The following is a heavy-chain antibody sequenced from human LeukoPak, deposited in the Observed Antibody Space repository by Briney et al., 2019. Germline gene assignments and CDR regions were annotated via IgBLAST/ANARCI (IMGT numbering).Heavy chain of an antibody. J-gene: IGHJ4*02. CDR1: GFTFSSYG. V-gene: IGHV3-30*12. CDR2: ISYDGSNK. CDR3: ARENSGIAATDIIDS. D-gene: IGHD6-13*01. Sequence: PGGSLRLSCAASGFTFSSYGMHWVRQAPGKGLEWVAVISYDGSNKYYADSVKGRFTISRDNAKNLLYLQMNSLRAEDTAIYYCARENSGIAATDIIDSWGQGTLVTVSS.